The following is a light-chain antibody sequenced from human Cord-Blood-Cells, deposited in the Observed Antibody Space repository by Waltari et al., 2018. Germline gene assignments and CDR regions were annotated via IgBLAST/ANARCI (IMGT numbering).Light chain of an antibody. CDR1: SGSIASNY. CDR3: QSYDSSNQV. V-gene: IGLV6-57*02. Sequence: NFMLTQPHSVSESPGKTVTISCTGSSGSIASNYVQWYQQRPGSAPPTVIYEDNQRASGVPVRFSGSIDSSSNSASLTISGLKTEDEADYYCQSYDSSNQVFGGGTKLTVL. CDR2: EDN. J-gene: IGLJ3*02.